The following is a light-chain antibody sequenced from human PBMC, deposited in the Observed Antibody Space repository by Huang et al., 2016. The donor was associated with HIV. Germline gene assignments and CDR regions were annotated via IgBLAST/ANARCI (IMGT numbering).Light chain of an antibody. CDR2: GAS. Sequence: EIVLTQSPGTLSLSPGERATLSCRASQSVSGSYLAWYQQKPGQAPRLLIYGASSRATGIPDRFSGSGSGTDFTLTISRREPEDFAVYYCQQYGSSPTTFGGGTKVEIK. CDR3: QQYGSSPTT. J-gene: IGKJ4*01. V-gene: IGKV3-20*01. CDR1: QSVSGSY.